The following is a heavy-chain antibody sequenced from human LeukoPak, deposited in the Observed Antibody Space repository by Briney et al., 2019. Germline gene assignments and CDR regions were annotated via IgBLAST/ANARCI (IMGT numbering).Heavy chain of an antibody. CDR1: GFTFSSYW. CDR3: AREGRWGGFDY. J-gene: IGHJ4*02. Sequence: GGSLRLSCAASGFTFSSYWMNWVRQAPGKGLEWVSYISSGGSTIYYADSVKGRFTISRDNAKNSLYLQMNSLRAEDTAVYYCAREGRWGGFDYWGQGTLVTVSS. V-gene: IGHV3-48*04. CDR2: ISSGGSTI. D-gene: IGHD3-10*01.